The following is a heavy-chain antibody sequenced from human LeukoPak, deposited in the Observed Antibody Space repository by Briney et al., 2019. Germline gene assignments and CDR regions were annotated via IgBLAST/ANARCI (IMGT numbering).Heavy chain of an antibody. CDR1: GFTFSSYS. J-gene: IGHJ3*02. CDR3: ARDHRRELGRWEGAFDI. V-gene: IGHV3-48*01. D-gene: IGHD7-27*01. CDR2: ISSSSSTI. Sequence: GGSLRLSCAASGFTFSSYSMNWVRQAPGKGLEWVSYISSSSSTIYYADSVKGRFTISRDNAKNSLYLQMNSLRAEDTAVYYCARDHRRELGRWEGAFDIWGQGTMVTVSS.